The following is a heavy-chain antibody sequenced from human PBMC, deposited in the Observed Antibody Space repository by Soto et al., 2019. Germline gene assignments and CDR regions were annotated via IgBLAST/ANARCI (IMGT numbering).Heavy chain of an antibody. CDR2: IYYSGST. Sequence: SETLSLTCTVSGGSISSSSYYWGWIRQPPGKGLEWIGSIYYSGSTYYNPSPKSRVTMSVDTSKNQFSLKLSPVTAADTAVYYCARDGGDYGMDVWGQGTTVTVSS. CDR1: GGSISSSSYY. J-gene: IGHJ6*02. V-gene: IGHV4-39*07. D-gene: IGHD3-16*01. CDR3: ARDGGDYGMDV.